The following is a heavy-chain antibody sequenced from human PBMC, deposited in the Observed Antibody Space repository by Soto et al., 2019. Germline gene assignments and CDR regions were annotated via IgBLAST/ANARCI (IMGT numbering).Heavy chain of an antibody. CDR3: ARVRSINTNMDY. CDR2: ISSSGGSV. J-gene: IGHJ4*02. D-gene: IGHD2-2*01. V-gene: IGHV3-21*01. CDR1: GFTFSTYS. Sequence: EVQLVESGGGLVKPGGSLRLSCAASGFTFSTYSMNWVRQAPGKGLEWVSSISSSGGSVSYAESLKGRFTISRDNAKNSLYLQMDSLRAEDTAVYYCARVRSINTNMDYCGQGTLVTVSS.